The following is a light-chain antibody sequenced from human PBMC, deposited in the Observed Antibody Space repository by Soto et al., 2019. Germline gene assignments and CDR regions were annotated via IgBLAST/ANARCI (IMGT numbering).Light chain of an antibody. CDR3: QQGET. V-gene: IGKV3-20*01. CDR2: GAS. J-gene: IGKJ1*01. CDR1: QSVSSSY. Sequence: EIVLTQSPGTLSLSPGERATLSCRASQSVSSSYLAWYQQKPGQAPRLLIYGASSRVTGIPDRFSGSGSGTDFTLTISRLEPEDFAVYYCQQGETFGQGTKV.